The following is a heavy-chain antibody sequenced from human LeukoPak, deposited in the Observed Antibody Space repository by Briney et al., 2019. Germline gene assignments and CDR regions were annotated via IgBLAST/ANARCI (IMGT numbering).Heavy chain of an antibody. Sequence: SVKVSCKASGGTFSTYAFTWVRQAPGQGLEWMGRVIPMVGIGNYAQKFQGRVTITADKATGTAYMEVSSLRSEDTAVYYCARTPDGDYGAGTYYNYFDPWGQGTLVIVSS. V-gene: IGHV1-69*04. J-gene: IGHJ5*02. CDR1: GGTFSTYA. D-gene: IGHD3-10*01. CDR2: VIPMVGIG. CDR3: ARTPDGDYGAGTYYNYFDP.